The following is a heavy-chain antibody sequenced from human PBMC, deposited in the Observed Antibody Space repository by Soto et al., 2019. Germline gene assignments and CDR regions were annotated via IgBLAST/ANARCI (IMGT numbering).Heavy chain of an antibody. CDR1: GYTFTGYA. V-gene: IGHV1-3*05. J-gene: IGHJ4*02. D-gene: IGHD6-19*01. CDR3: ARAVAVAADFDY. CDR2: INAGNGNT. Sequence: QVQLVQSGAEEKKPGASVKVSCKASGYTFTGYAMHWVRQAPRQRLEWMGWINAGNGNTKYSQKFQGRVTITRDTSASAAYMELSSLSSEDTAVYYCARAVAVAADFDYWGQGTLVTVSS.